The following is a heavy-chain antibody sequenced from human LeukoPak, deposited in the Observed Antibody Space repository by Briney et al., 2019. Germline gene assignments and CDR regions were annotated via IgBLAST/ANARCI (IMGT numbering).Heavy chain of an antibody. CDR1: GFTFSSYG. J-gene: IGHJ4*02. Sequence: GSLRLSCAASGFTFSSYGMHWVRQAPGKGLEWVAVISYDGSNKYYADSVKGRFTISRDNSKNTLYLQMNSLRAEDTAVYYCAKGRRVGATGYWGQGTLVTVSS. D-gene: IGHD1-26*01. V-gene: IGHV3-30*18. CDR3: AKGRRVGATGY. CDR2: ISYDGSNK.